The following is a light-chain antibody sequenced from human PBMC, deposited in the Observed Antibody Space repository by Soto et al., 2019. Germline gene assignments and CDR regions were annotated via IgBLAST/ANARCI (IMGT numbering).Light chain of an antibody. CDR3: QQPYSYPYT. J-gene: IGKJ2*01. Sequence: AIRMTQSPPSMSASTGDGVNITCRASQDIHIYLAWYQQKPGGAPKVLISGASTLQSGVPSRFSGSGSGTEFALSIRSLQAEDFASYYGQQPYSYPYTFGQGTKVDIK. V-gene: IGKV1-8*01. CDR2: GAS. CDR1: QDIHIY.